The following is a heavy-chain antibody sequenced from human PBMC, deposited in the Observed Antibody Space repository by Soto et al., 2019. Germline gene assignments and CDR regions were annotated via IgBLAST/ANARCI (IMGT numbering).Heavy chain of an antibody. J-gene: IGHJ5*02. Sequence: SETLSLTCTVSGGSISSGDYYWSWIRQPPGKGLEWIGYIYYSGSTYYNPSLKSRVTISVDTSKNQFSLKLSSATAADTAVYYCARAGDIVVVPAATSGWFDPWGQGTLVTVSS. CDR2: IYYSGST. V-gene: IGHV4-30-4*01. CDR1: GGSISSGDYY. CDR3: ARAGDIVVVPAATSGWFDP. D-gene: IGHD2-2*01.